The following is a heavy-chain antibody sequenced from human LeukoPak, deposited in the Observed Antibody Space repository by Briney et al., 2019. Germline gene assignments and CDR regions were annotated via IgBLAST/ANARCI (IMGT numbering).Heavy chain of an antibody. CDR3: ARVSSGSYFGYYYYYMDV. V-gene: IGHV3-74*01. CDR2: INSDGSST. D-gene: IGHD1-26*01. CDR1: GFTFSNYW. J-gene: IGHJ6*03. Sequence: GGSLRLSCAPSGFTFSNYWMHWVRQAPGKGLVWVSRINSDGSSTSYADSVKGRFTISRDNAKNTLYLQMNSLRAEDTAVYYCARVSSGSYFGYYYYYMDVWGKGTTVTVSS.